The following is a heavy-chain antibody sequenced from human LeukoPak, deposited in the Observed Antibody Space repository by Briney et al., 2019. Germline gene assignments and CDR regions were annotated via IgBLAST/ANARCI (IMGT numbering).Heavy chain of an antibody. CDR3: ARGYSYRPNYYGMDV. V-gene: IGHV1-69*04. CDR1: GYTFTSYG. CDR2: IIPILGIA. D-gene: IGHD5-18*01. Sequence: GASVKVSCKASGYTFTSYGISWVRQAPGQGLEWMGRIIPILGIANYAQKFQGRVTITADKSTSTAYMELSSLRSEDTAVYYCARGYSYRPNYYGMDVWGQGTTVTVSS. J-gene: IGHJ6*02.